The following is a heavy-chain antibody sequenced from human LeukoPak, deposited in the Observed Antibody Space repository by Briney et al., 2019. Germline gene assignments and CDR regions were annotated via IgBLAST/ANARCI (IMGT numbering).Heavy chain of an antibody. D-gene: IGHD2-15*01. Sequence: SQTLSLTCTVSGGSISSGGYYWSWIRQHPGKGLEWIGYIYYSGSTYYNPSLKSRVTISVDTSKNQFSLKLSSVTAADTAVYYCAREGCSGGSCYSKSKGYYYGMDVWGQGTTVTVSS. CDR1: GGSISSGGYY. CDR2: IYYSGST. J-gene: IGHJ6*02. V-gene: IGHV4-31*03. CDR3: AREGCSGGSCYSKSKGYYYGMDV.